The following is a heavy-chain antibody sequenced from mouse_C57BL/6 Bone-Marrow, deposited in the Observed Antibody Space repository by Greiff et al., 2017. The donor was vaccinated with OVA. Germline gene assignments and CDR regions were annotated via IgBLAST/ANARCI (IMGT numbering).Heavy chain of an antibody. CDR3: ARSRTGTWAY. CDR2: IYPSDSET. Sequence: VQLQQSGAELVRPGSSVKLSCKASGYTFTSYWMDWVKQRPGQGLEWIGNIYPSDSETHYNQKFKDKATLTVDKSSSTAYMQLSSLTSEDSAVYYCARSRTGTWAYWGQGTLVTVSA. V-gene: IGHV1-61*01. D-gene: IGHD4-1*01. CDR1: GYTFTSYW. J-gene: IGHJ3*01.